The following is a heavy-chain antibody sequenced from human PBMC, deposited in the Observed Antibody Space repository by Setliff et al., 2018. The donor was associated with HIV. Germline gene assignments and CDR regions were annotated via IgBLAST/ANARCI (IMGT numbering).Heavy chain of an antibody. V-gene: IGHV3-15*01. CDR3: VTDDKVAFDV. Sequence: ASGFTFSSAWMTWVRQCPGKGLEWLGRMTSRHDGGTTDYAAPVKGRFTFSRVDSTNTLYLQMNNLKIEDTAVYYCVTDDKVAFDVWGRGAMVTVSS. J-gene: IGHJ3*01. CDR2: MTSRHDGGTT. CDR1: GFTFSSAW.